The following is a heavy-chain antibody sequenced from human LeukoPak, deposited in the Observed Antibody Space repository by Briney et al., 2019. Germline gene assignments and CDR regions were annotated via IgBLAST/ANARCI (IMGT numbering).Heavy chain of an antibody. CDR2: IYTSGTT. D-gene: IGHD3-10*01. J-gene: IGHJ5*02. CDR3: ARSLWFGEGNWFDP. Sequence: SETLSLTCTVSGGSITSYYWSWIRQPAGKGLEWIGRIYTSGTTKYSPTLKNRVTMSLDTSKNQFSLKMSSVTAADTAVYYCARSLWFGEGNWFDPWGQGTLVTVSS. V-gene: IGHV4-4*07. CDR1: GGSITSYY.